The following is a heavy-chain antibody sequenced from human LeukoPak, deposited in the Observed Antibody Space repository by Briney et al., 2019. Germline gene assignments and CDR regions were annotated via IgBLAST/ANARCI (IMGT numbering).Heavy chain of an antibody. J-gene: IGHJ5*02. CDR2: IYYSWST. V-gene: IGHV4-59*08. CDR3: ARLQVHCGGDCYTRWFDP. CDR1: GGSVSSYY. Sequence: SETLSLTCTVSGGSVSSYYWSWIRQPPGKGLEWIAYIYYSWSTKYNPSLKSRVTISLDRSKNQFSLKLRSVTAADTAVYYCARLQVHCGGDCYTRWFDPWGQGTLVTVSS. D-gene: IGHD2-21*02.